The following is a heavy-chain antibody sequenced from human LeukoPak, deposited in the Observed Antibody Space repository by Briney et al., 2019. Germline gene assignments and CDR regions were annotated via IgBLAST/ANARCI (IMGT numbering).Heavy chain of an antibody. J-gene: IGHJ4*02. V-gene: IGHV3-30*18. Sequence: GGSLRLSCAASGFTFSSYGMHWVRQAPGKGLEWVAVISYDGSNKYYADSVKGRFTISRDNSKNTLYLQMNSLRAEDTAVYYCAKDRLRYFDWSPNYFDYWGQGTLVTVSS. D-gene: IGHD3-9*01. CDR3: AKDRLRYFDWSPNYFDY. CDR2: ISYDGSNK. CDR1: GFTFSSYG.